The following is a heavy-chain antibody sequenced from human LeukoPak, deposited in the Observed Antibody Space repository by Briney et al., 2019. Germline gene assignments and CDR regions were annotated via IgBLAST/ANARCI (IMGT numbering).Heavy chain of an antibody. CDR1: GYSINNYW. CDR3: ARQEYCSGGSCYTWFDP. J-gene: IGHJ5*02. Sequence: GESLKISCKGSGYSINNYWIGWVRQMPGKGLEWMGIIYPADSDIRYSPSFQGQVTISADKSISTTYLQWSSLKASDTAMYYCARQEYCSGGSCYTWFDPWGQGTLVTVSS. D-gene: IGHD2-15*01. CDR2: IYPADSDI. V-gene: IGHV5-51*01.